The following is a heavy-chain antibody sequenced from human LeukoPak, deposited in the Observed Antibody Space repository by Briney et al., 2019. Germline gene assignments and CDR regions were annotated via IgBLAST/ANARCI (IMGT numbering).Heavy chain of an antibody. Sequence: SETLSLTCTVSGGSISSSSYYWGWIRQPPGKGLEWIGRIYYSGSTYYNPSLKSRVSISVDTSKNQFSLKLSSVTAADTAVYFCASGERIVVFTTPCCPFDYWGQGTLVTVSS. CDR2: IYYSGST. V-gene: IGHV4-39*01. CDR1: GGSISSSSYY. J-gene: IGHJ4*02. D-gene: IGHD2-21*01. CDR3: ASGERIVVFTTPCCPFDY.